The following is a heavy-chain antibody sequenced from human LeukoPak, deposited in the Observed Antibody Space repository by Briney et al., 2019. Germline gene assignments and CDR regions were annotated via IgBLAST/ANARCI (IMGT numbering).Heavy chain of an antibody. Sequence: SVKVSCKASGGTFSSYAISWVRQAPGQGLEWMGMIIPILGIANYAQKFQGRVTITADKSTSTAYMELSSLRSEDTAVYYCARGRSVTTSVPFDYWGQGTLVTVSS. CDR3: ARGRSVTTSVPFDY. V-gene: IGHV1-69*04. D-gene: IGHD4-17*01. J-gene: IGHJ4*02. CDR2: IIPILGIA. CDR1: GGTFSSYA.